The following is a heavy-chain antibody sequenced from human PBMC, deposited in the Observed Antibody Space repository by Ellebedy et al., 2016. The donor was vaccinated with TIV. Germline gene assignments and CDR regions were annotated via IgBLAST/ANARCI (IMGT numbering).Heavy chain of an antibody. D-gene: IGHD4-11*01. CDR2: IVVGSGNT. CDR1: GFTFTDSA. V-gene: IGHV1-58*01. J-gene: IGHJ6*02. CDR3: ARDPDKIQSGYYYGMDV. Sequence: SVKVSCXASGFTFTDSAVQWVRQPRGQRLEWIGWIVVGSGNTNYAQKFQERVTITRDMSTSTAYMELSSLRSEDTAVYYCARDPDKIQSGYYYGMDVWGQGTTVTVSS.